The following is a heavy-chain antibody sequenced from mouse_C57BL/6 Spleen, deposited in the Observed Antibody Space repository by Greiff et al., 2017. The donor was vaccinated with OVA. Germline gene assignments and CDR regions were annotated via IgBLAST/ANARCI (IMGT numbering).Heavy chain of an antibody. CDR1: GYTFTSYW. CDR2: IYPGNSDT. D-gene: IGHD1-1*01. J-gene: IGHJ3*01. Sequence: VQLQQSGTVLARPGASVKMSCKTSGYTFTSYWMHWVKQRPGQGLEWIGAIYPGNSDTSYNQKFKGKAKLTAVTSASTAYMELSSLTNEDSAVYYCTRNYGSRGPGFAYWGQGTLVTVSA. CDR3: TRNYGSRGPGFAY. V-gene: IGHV1-5*01.